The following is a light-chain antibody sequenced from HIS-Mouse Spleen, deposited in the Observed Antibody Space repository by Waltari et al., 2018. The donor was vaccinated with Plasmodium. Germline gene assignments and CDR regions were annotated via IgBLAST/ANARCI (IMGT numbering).Light chain of an antibody. CDR1: QDISNY. J-gene: IGKJ5*01. V-gene: IGKV1-33*01. Sequence: DIQMTQSPSSLSASVGDRVTITCQASQDISNYLNWYQQKQGKAPKPLIYDASNWETGVPARFSGSGSGTEFTFTISSLQPEDIATYYCQQYDNRPITFGQGTRLEIK. CDR3: QQYDNRPIT. CDR2: DAS.